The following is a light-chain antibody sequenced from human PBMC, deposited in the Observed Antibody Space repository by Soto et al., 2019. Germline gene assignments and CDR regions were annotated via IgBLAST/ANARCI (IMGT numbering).Light chain of an antibody. J-gene: IGLJ1*01. V-gene: IGLV1-51*02. CDR2: EDN. CDR3: GTWDSSLSAGV. Sequence: QSVLTQPPSVSAAPGKTVTISCSGSSSNIENNYVSWYQQLPGTAPKLLIYEDNKPPSGIPDRFSGSKSGTSATLGITGLQTGDEAHYYCGTWDSSLSAGVFGAGTKLTFL. CDR1: SSNIENNY.